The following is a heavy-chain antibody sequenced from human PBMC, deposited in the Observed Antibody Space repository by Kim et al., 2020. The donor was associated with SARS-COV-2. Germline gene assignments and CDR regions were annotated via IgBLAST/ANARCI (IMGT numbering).Heavy chain of an antibody. CDR3: ARHRGYCSGTSCYGVSDLDH. Sequence: GESLKISCKGSGYTFSSYWISWVRQMPGKGPEWMGRIDPSDSYTNYSPSFQGHVTMSTDKSINTAYLHWSSLKASDTAMYYCARHRGYCSGTSCYGVSDLDHWGQGTQVTVSS. CDR2: IDPSDSYT. CDR1: GYTFSSYW. V-gene: IGHV5-10-1*01. D-gene: IGHD2-2*01. J-gene: IGHJ4*02.